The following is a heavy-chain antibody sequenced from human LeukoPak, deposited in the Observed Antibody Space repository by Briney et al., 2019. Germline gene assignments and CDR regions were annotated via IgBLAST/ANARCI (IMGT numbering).Heavy chain of an antibody. Sequence: GRSLRLSCAASGFTFSSYGMHWVRQAPGKGLEWVAVISYDGSNKYYADSVKGRFTISRDNAKNSLYLQMNSLRVEDTAVYYCARDRYDSSGYDWFDPWGQGTLVTVSS. CDR3: ARDRYDSSGYDWFDP. CDR2: ISYDGSNK. CDR1: GFTFSSYG. J-gene: IGHJ5*02. V-gene: IGHV3-30*03. D-gene: IGHD3-22*01.